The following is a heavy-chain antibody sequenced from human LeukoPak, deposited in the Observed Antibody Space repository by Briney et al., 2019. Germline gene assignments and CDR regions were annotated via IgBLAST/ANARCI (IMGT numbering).Heavy chain of an antibody. J-gene: IGHJ3*02. CDR1: GFTVSSNY. CDR3: ARGPMDAFDI. Sequence: PGGCLRLSCAASGFTVSSNYMSWVRQAPGKGLEWVSSISSSSSYIYYADSVKGRFTISRDDAKNSLYLQMNSLRAEDTAVYYCARGPMDAFDIWGQGTMVTVSS. D-gene: IGHD2-2*01. CDR2: ISSSSSYI. V-gene: IGHV3-21*01.